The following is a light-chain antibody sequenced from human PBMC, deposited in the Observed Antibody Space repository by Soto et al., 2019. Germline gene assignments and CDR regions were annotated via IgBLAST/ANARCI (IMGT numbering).Light chain of an antibody. CDR3: QQSYSTLTWT. J-gene: IGKJ1*01. V-gene: IGKV3-15*01. Sequence: ETVMTQSPATLPVSLGERATLSCRASQDVRTNLAWYQQKPGQPPRLLMYDASTRATGVPARFSGSGSGTEFTLTISSLQPEDFATYYCQQSYSTLTWTFGQGTKVDIK. CDR1: QDVRTN. CDR2: DAS.